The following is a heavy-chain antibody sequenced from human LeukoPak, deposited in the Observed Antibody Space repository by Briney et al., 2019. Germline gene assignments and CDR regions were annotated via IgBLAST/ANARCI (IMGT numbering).Heavy chain of an antibody. CDR2: IIPIFGTA. J-gene: IGHJ5*02. Sequence: ASVKVSCKASGGTFSSYAISWVRQAPGQGLEWMGGIIPIFGTANYAQKFQGRATITTDESTSTAYMELSSLRSEDTAVYYCARAREMATITAWFDPWGQGTLVTVSS. CDR3: ARAREMATITAWFDP. D-gene: IGHD5-24*01. CDR1: GGTFSSYA. V-gene: IGHV1-69*05.